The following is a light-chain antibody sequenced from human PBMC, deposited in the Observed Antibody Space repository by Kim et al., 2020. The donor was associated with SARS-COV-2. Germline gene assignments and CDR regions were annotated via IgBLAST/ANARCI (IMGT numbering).Light chain of an antibody. CDR1: QSVGSSY. Sequence: PGGRATPSCRASQSVGSSYLAWYQQKTGQAPRLLIYGASSRANGIPERFGGSGSGRDFTLTISRLEPEDFGVYYCQQYGSSPPITFGQGTRLEIK. V-gene: IGKV3-20*01. CDR3: QQYGSSPPIT. J-gene: IGKJ5*01. CDR2: GAS.